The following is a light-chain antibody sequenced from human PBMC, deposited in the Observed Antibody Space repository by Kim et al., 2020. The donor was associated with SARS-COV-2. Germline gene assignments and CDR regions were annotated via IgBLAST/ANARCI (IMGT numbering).Light chain of an antibody. CDR3: QQYDNWPPIT. CDR1: QSGRTK. V-gene: IGKV3D-15*01. J-gene: IGKJ5*01. CDR2: GAS. Sequence: SPGERDTLTCMASQSGRTKLAWYQQKPGQAPRLLIYGASTRATGIPARFSGSGSGTDFTLTISSLQSEDFAVYFCQQYDNWPPITFGQGTRLEIK.